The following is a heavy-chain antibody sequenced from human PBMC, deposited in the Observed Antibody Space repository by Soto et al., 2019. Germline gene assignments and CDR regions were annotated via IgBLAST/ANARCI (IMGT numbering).Heavy chain of an antibody. V-gene: IGHV3-73*01. CDR3: TRPPPADY. CDR1: GFTFSGSA. CDR2: IRSKANSYAT. J-gene: IGHJ4*02. Sequence: GGSLRLSCAASGFTFSGSAMHWVRQASGKGLGWVGRIRSKANSYATAYAASVKGRFTISRDDSKNTAYLQMNSLKTEDTAVYYCTRPPPADYWGQGTLVTVSS.